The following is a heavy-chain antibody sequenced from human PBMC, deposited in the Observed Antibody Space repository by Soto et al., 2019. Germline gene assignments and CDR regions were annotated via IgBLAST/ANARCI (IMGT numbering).Heavy chain of an antibody. J-gene: IGHJ6*02. Sequence: ASVKVSCKASGYTFTDYGISWVRQAPGQGLEWMGWVSAYNGNTNYAQKFQDRVTMTTDTSTSTAYMELRSLRSDDTAVYYWARDRSNSGVWGQGTTVTVSS. CDR2: VSAYNGNT. V-gene: IGHV1-18*01. CDR3: ARDRSNSGV. CDR1: GYTFTDYG. D-gene: IGHD2-15*01.